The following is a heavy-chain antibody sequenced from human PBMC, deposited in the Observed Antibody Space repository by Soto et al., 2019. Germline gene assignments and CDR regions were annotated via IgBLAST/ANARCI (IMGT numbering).Heavy chain of an antibody. J-gene: IGHJ4*02. V-gene: IGHV4-39*01. CDR1: GGSISSSSYY. D-gene: IGHD4-17*01. CDR3: ARRIGDYGVDSDLSFDY. CDR2: IYYSGST. Sequence: SETLSLTCTVSGGSISSSSYYWGWIRHPPGKGLEWIGSIYYSGSTYYNPSLKSRVTISVDTSKNQFSLKLSSVTAADTAVYYCARRIGDYGVDSDLSFDYWGQGTLVTVS.